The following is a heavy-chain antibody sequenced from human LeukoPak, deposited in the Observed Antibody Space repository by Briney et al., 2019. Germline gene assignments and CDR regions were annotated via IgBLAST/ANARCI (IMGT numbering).Heavy chain of an antibody. Sequence: GGSLRLSCTASGFTFGDYLMSRFRQAPGKGLEWIGFISGGTTEYAASVKGRFTISRDDSTSIAYLQMNSLTTEDTAVYYCSRGSGWLSVYWGQGTLVTVSS. J-gene: IGHJ4*02. CDR3: SRGSGWLSVY. V-gene: IGHV3-49*03. D-gene: IGHD6-19*01. CDR1: GFTFGDYL. CDR2: ISGGTT.